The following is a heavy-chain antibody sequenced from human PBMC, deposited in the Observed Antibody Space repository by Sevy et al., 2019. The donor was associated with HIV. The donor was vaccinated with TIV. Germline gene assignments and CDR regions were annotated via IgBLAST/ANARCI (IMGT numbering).Heavy chain of an antibody. CDR3: ARSDTSGHYYVFDY. CDR2: ISADNGDT. CDR1: DYTFTIYG. D-gene: IGHD3-22*01. Sequence: ASVKVSCKASDYTFTIYGINWVRQAPGQGLEWMGWISADNGDTNYAQKLQGRVTMTTDTSTSTAYMELRSLRSDDTAVYYCARSDTSGHYYVFDYWGQGTLVTVSS. J-gene: IGHJ4*02. V-gene: IGHV1-18*01.